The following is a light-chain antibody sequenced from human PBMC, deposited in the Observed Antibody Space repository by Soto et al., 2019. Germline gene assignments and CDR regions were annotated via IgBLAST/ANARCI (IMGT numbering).Light chain of an antibody. Sequence: QSALTQPASVSGSPGQSITISCTGTSSDVGNYPFVSWYQQHPGKVPKLMIFEVSNRPSGVSNRFSGSKSGTTASLTISGLQAEDEADYFCCSYTTKNTLLFGGGTKLTVL. CDR2: EVS. CDR3: CSYTTKNTLL. CDR1: SSDVGNYPF. V-gene: IGLV2-14*01. J-gene: IGLJ3*02.